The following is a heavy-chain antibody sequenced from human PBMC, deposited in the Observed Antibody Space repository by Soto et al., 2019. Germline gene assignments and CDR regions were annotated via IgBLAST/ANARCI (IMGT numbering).Heavy chain of an antibody. CDR1: GYTFTSYG. CDR2: ISAYNGNT. Sequence: WASVKVSCKASGYTFTSYGISWVRQAPGQGLEWMGWISAYNGNTNYAQKLQGRVTMTTDTSTGTAYMELRSLRSDDTAVYYCARDPPVVGATSWFDPWGQGTLVTVSS. D-gene: IGHD1-26*01. CDR3: ARDPPVVGATSWFDP. J-gene: IGHJ5*02. V-gene: IGHV1-18*01.